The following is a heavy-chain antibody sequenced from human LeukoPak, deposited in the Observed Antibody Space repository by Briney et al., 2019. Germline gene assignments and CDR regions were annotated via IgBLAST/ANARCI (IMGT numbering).Heavy chain of an antibody. CDR1: GYTYTTYA. V-gene: IGHV1-3*01. CDR2: INARNGNI. CDR3: ARGAPIRVAGAATFDP. J-gene: IGHJ5*02. Sequence: ASVKVSCKPSGYTYTTYAIHWVRQAPGQRLEWMEWINARNGNIKYSQKFQGRVTITRDTSASTAYMELSGLRSEDTAGYYCARGAPIRVAGAATFDPGGQGTLVTVSS. D-gene: IGHD6-19*01.